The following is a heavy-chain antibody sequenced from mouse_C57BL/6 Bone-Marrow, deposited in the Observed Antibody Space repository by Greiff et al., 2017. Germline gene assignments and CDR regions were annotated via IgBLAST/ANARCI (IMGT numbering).Heavy chain of an antibody. V-gene: IGHV1-26*01. CDR3: ARYGGYAMDY. CDR2: INPNNGGT. J-gene: IGHJ4*01. Sequence: EVQLQQSGPELVKPGASVKISCKASGYTFTDYYMNWVKQSHGKSLEWIGDINPNNGGTSYNQKFKGKATLTVDKSSSTAYMELRSLTSESSAVYYCARYGGYAMDYWGQGTSVTVSS. D-gene: IGHD1-1*01. CDR1: GYTFTDYY.